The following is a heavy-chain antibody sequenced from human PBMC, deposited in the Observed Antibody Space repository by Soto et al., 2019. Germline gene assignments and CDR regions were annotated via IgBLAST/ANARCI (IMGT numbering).Heavy chain of an antibody. V-gene: IGHV1-3*01. CDR3: ARSSRWVVAGTGNDY. D-gene: IGHD6-19*01. CDR2: INAGNGNT. CDR1: EYTFTSYA. Sequence: GASVKVSCKASEYTFTSYAMHWVRQAPGQRLEWMGWINAGNGNTKYSQKFQGRVTITRDTSASTAYMELSSLRSEDTAVYYCARSSRWVVAGTGNDYWGQGTMVTVSS. J-gene: IGHJ4*02.